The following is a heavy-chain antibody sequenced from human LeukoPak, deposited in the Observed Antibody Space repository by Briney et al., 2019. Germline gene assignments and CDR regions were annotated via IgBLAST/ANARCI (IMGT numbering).Heavy chain of an antibody. V-gene: IGHV3-23*01. CDR2: ISGSGTNT. D-gene: IGHD3-10*01. Sequence: GGSLRLSCAASGFTFSTYAMSWVRQAPGKGPEWVPSISGSGTNTYYADSVKGRFTISRDNSRNLLFLQMSSLRVEDTAVYYCAKRRHYSGSGDYYRDPWGQGTLVTVSS. CDR3: AKRRHYSGSGDYYRDP. CDR1: GFTFSTYA. J-gene: IGHJ5*02.